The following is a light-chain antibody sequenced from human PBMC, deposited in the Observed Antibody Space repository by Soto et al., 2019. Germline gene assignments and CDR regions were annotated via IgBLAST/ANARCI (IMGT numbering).Light chain of an antibody. CDR2: GNS. J-gene: IGLJ2*01. CDR3: QSYDSSLSGSYVV. CDR1: SSNIGAGYD. V-gene: IGLV1-40*01. Sequence: QSVLTQPPSVSGAPGQRVTISCTGSSSNIGAGYDVHWYQQLPGTAPKLLIYGNSNRPSGDPDRFSGSKSGTSASLAITGLQAEDEADYYCQSYDSSLSGSYVVFGGGTKVTVL.